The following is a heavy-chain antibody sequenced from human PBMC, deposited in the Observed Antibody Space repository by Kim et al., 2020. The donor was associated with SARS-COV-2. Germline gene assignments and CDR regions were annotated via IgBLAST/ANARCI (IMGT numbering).Heavy chain of an antibody. CDR3: AREVVRRKRLRAFDI. V-gene: IGHV3-48*02. Sequence: GGSLRLSCVASEFTFSSHNMDWVRQAPVKGLEWVSYISNTGSSIYYADSVKGRFTISRDNAKNSLYLQMTSLRDEDTAIYYCAREVVRRKRLRAFDIWGQGTMVTVSS. CDR2: ISNTGSSI. CDR1: EFTFSSHN. D-gene: IGHD2-15*01. J-gene: IGHJ3*02.